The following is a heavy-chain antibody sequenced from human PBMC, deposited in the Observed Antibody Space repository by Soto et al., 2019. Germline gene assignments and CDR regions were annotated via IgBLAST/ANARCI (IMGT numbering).Heavy chain of an antibody. J-gene: IGHJ6*02. CDR3: ARNKYDFWGGYSLYYYGLDV. CDR1: GYTFTSYY. D-gene: IGHD3-3*01. Sequence: QVQLVQSGAEVKKPGASVKVSCKASGYTFTSYYMHWVRQAPGQGLEWMGIINPSGGSTSYAQKFQGRVTMSRDTSTSTVFMEMSSLRSEDTAVYYCARNKYDFWGGYSLYYYGLDVWGQGTTVTVSS. V-gene: IGHV1-46*01. CDR2: INPSGGST.